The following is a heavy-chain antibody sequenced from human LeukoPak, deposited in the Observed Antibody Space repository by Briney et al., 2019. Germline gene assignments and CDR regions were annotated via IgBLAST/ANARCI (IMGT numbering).Heavy chain of an antibody. CDR1: GSTFSSYS. CDR3: ARDFLQDHYGDYDPSYYFDY. V-gene: IGHV3-21*01. D-gene: IGHD4-17*01. CDR2: ISSSSSYI. J-gene: IGHJ4*02. Sequence: GGSLRLSCAASGSTFSSYSMNWVRQAPGKGLEWVSSISSSSSYIYYADSVKGRFTISRDNAKNSLYLQMNSLRAEDTAVYYCARDFLQDHYGDYDPSYYFDYWGQGTLVTVSS.